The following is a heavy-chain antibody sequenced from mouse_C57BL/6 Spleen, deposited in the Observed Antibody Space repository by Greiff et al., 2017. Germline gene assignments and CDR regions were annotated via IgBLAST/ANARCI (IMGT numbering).Heavy chain of an antibody. J-gene: IGHJ2*01. CDR1: GYSFTSYY. V-gene: IGHV1-66*01. D-gene: IGHD1-1*01. CDR3: ARSSTVVENFDY. CDR2: IYPGSGNT. Sequence: QVQLQQSGPELVKPGASVKISCKASGYSFTSYYIHWVQQRPGPGLEWIGWIYPGSGNTKYNEKFKGKATLTADTSSSTAYMQLSSLTSEDSAVYYCARSSTVVENFDYWGQGTTLTVAS.